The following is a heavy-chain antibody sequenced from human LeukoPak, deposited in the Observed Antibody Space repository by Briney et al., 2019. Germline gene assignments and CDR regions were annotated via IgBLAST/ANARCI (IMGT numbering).Heavy chain of an antibody. CDR1: GYTFTSYG. J-gene: IGHJ4*02. D-gene: IGHD3-3*01. CDR3: ARPRFFTIFGVVSPALDYGDYALDY. V-gene: IGHV1-18*01. Sequence: ASVKLSCKASGYTFTSYGISWVRQAPGQGLEWMGWISAYNGNTNYAQKLQGRVTMTTDTSTSTAYMGLRSLRSDDTAVYYCARPRFFTIFGVVSPALDYGDYALDYWGQGTLVTVSS. CDR2: ISAYNGNT.